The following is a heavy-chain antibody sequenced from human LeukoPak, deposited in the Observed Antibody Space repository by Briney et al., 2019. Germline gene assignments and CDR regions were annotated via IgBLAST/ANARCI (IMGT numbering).Heavy chain of an antibody. V-gene: IGHV3-11*04. J-gene: IGHJ6*04. CDR3: AELGITMIGGV. CDR1: GFTFGDYS. CDR2: ISSSGSTI. Sequence: GGSLRLSCAASGFTFGDYSMTWIRQAPGKGLEWVSYISSSGSTIYYADSVKGRFTISRDNAKNSLYLQMNSLRAEDTAVYYCAELGITMIGGVWGKGTTVTISS. D-gene: IGHD3-10*02.